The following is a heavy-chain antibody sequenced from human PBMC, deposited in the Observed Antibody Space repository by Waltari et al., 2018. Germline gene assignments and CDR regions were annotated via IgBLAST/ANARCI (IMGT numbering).Heavy chain of an antibody. CDR3: ARGGRKYSSSSDY. D-gene: IGHD6-6*01. CDR2: IKPNSGGT. Sequence: QVQLVQSGAEVKKPGASVKVSCKASGYTFTGYYMHWVRQAPGQGLEWMGLIKPNSGGTNYAQKCQGRVTMTRDTSISTAYMELSRLRSDDTAVYYCARGGRKYSSSSDYWGQGTLVTVSS. J-gene: IGHJ4*02. CDR1: GYTFTGYY. V-gene: IGHV1-2*06.